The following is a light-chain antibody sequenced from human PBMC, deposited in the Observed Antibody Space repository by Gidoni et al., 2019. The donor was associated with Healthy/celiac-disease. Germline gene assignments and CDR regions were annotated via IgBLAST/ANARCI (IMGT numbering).Light chain of an antibody. Sequence: DIQMTQSPSSLSASVGDRVTITCRASHGISNYLAWSQQKPGKVPKLLIYAASTLQSGVPSRFSGSGSGTDFTLPISSLQPEDVATYYFQKYTSAPCTFGQGTKVEIK. CDR2: AAS. J-gene: IGKJ1*01. V-gene: IGKV1-27*01. CDR3: QKYTSAPCT. CDR1: HGISNY.